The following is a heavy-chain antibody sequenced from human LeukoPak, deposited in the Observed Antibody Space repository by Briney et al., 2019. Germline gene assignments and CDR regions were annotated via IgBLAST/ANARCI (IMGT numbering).Heavy chain of an antibody. V-gene: IGHV4-34*01. J-gene: IGHJ4*02. CDR3: ARGGNSDIVVVPAAIRGIDY. CDR1: GFTFSNAW. CDR2: INHSGST. D-gene: IGHD2-2*02. Sequence: GSLRLSCAASGFTFSNAWMSWVRQAPGKGLEWIGEINHSGSTNYNPSLKSRVTISVDTSKNQFSLKLSSVTAADTAVYYCARGGNSDIVVVPAAIRGIDYWGQGTLVTVSS.